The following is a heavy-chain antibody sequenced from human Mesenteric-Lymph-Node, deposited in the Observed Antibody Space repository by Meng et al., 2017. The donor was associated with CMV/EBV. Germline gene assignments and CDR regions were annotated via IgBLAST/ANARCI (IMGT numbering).Heavy chain of an antibody. V-gene: IGHV3-21*01. CDR2: ISSSSSYI. J-gene: IGHJ4*02. CDR3: ASGLPGSSGYYYAGY. Sequence: GGSLRLSCAASGFTFSSCAMNWVRQAPGKGLEWVSSISSSSSYIYYADSVKGRFTISRDNAKNTLYLQMNSLRAEDTAVYYCASGLPGSSGYYYAGYWGQGTLVTVSS. CDR1: GFTFSSCA. D-gene: IGHD3-22*01.